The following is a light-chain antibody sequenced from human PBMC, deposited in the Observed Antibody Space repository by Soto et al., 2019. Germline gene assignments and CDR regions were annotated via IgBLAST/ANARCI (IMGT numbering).Light chain of an antibody. CDR3: QQRSNWPPT. Sequence: IVMTQSPDTLSVSPGERATLSCRASHRVSSYLAWYQQKPGQAPRLLIYGTSTRATGVPARFSGSGSGTEFTLTISSLQSEDFAVYYCQQRSNWPPTFGGGTKVDIK. CDR1: HRVSSY. J-gene: IGKJ4*01. CDR2: GTS. V-gene: IGKV3-15*01.